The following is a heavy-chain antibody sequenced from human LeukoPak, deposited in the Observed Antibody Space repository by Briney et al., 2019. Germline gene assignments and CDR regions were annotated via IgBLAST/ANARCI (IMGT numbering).Heavy chain of an antibody. CDR2: TRNKAKSYTT. V-gene: IGHV3-72*01. Sequence: GGSLRLSFTASGFTFSDHYMDWVRQAPGKGLEWVGRTRNKAKSYTTEYAASVKGRFSISRDNSKNSMYLQMNSLKTEDTAVYYCARIRTGTTHFDYWGQGTLVTVSS. D-gene: IGHD1-1*01. CDR3: ARIRTGTTHFDY. CDR1: GFTFSDHY. J-gene: IGHJ4*02.